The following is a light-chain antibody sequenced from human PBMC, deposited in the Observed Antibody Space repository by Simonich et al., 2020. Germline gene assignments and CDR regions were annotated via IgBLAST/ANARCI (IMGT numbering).Light chain of an antibody. CDR2: WAS. V-gene: IGKV4-1*01. CDR3: QQYSSTPPLT. CDR1: QSVLYIYNNKNY. Sequence: DIVMTQSPDSLAVSLGERATINCKSSQSVLYIYNNKNYITWYQQTPGQPPKLLIYWASTRESGLPARISGSGSGTDFTLTISSLKAEDVAVYYCQQYSSTPPLTFGGGTKVEIK. J-gene: IGKJ4*01.